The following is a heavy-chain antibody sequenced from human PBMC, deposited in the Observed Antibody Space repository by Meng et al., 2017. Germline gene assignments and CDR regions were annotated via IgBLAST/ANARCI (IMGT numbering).Heavy chain of an antibody. Sequence: GESLKISCAASGFTFSDYYMSWIRQAPGKGLEWVSYISSSGSTIYYADSVKGRFTISRDNAKNSLYLQMNSLRAEDTAVYYCARAFSGEPDDYWGQGTLVTVSS. D-gene: IGHD3-10*01. V-gene: IGHV3-11*01. J-gene: IGHJ4*02. CDR2: ISSSGSTI. CDR3: ARAFSGEPDDY. CDR1: GFTFSDYY.